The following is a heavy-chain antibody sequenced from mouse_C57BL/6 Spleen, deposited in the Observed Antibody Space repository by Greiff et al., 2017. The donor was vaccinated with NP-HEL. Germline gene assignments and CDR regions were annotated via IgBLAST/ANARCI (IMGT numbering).Heavy chain of an antibody. CDR1: GYSITSGYY. Sequence: EVQLQESGPGLVKPSQSLSLTCSVTGYSITSGYYWNWIRQFPGNKLEWMGYISYDGSNNYNPSLKNRISITRDTSKNQFFLKLNSVTTEDTATYYCARAAGYYYYGSQTFYFDYWGQGTTLTVSS. D-gene: IGHD1-1*01. CDR2: ISYDGSN. J-gene: IGHJ2*01. V-gene: IGHV3-6*01. CDR3: ARAAGYYYYGSQTFYFDY.